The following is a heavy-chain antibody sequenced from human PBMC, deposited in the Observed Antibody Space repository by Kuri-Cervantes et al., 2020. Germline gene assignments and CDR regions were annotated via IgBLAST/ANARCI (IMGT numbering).Heavy chain of an antibody. J-gene: IGHJ4*02. CDR2: ISYDGSNK. V-gene: IGHV3-30-3*01. CDR1: GFTFSSYA. CDR3: ARDRDYYDSSGFDY. D-gene: IGHD3-22*01. Sequence: GGSLRLSCAASGFTFSSYAMHWVRQAPGKGLEWVAVISYDGSNKYYADSVRGRFTISRDNSKNTLYLQMNSLRAEDTAVYYCARDRDYYDSSGFDYWGQGTLVTVSS.